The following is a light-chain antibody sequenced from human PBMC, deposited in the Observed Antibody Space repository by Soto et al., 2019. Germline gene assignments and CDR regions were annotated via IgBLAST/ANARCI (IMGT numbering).Light chain of an antibody. Sequence: DIQLTQSPSSLSASVGDRVTITCRASQGIYTYLVWYQQKPGTVPKLLIFAASTLQSGVPSRFSGSGSGTDFTLTISSRQPEDVATYYCQNYNGAPWTFGQGTKVEIK. V-gene: IGKV1-27*01. CDR3: QNYNGAPWT. CDR2: AAS. CDR1: QGIYTY. J-gene: IGKJ1*01.